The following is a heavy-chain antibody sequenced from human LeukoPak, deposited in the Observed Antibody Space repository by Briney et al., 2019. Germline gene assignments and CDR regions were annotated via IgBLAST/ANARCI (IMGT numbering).Heavy chain of an antibody. CDR1: GYTFTCYY. V-gene: IGHV1-2*02. Sequence: ASVKVSCRASGYTFTCYYMHWVRQAPGQGLEWMGWINPNSGGTNYAQKFQGRVTMTRDTSISTAYMELSRLRSDDTAVYYCARDLGMIYYYGMDVWGQGTTVTVSS. J-gene: IGHJ6*02. CDR2: INPNSGGT. CDR3: ARDLGMIYYYGMDV. D-gene: IGHD3-16*01.